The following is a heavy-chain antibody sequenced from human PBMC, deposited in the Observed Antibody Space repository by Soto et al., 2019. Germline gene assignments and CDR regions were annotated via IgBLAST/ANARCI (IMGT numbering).Heavy chain of an antibody. J-gene: IGHJ6*03. D-gene: IGHD6-19*01. V-gene: IGHV3-23*01. CDR2: ISGSGGST. CDR1: GFTFSSYA. CDR3: AKDPSKNRGYSSGWYWDYYYYMDV. Sequence: GGSLRLSCAASGFTFSSYAMSWVRQAPGKGLEWVSAISGSGGSTYYADSVKGRFTISRDNSKNTLYLQMNSLRAEDTAVYYCAKDPSKNRGYSSGWYWDYYYYMDVWGKGTTVTVSS.